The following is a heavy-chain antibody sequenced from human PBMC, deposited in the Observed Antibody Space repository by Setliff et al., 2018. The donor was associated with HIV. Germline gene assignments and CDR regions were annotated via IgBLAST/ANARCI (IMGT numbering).Heavy chain of an antibody. J-gene: IGHJ4*02. Sequence: ASVKVSCKASGYTFTNNAIHWVRQAPGQRLEWMGWINAGNGDTQYSQNFQGRVTITRDTSANIAYMEVTRLRSEDAAIYYCARNGCSGHSYFCEHDYWGQGTLVTVSS. CDR2: INAGNGDT. D-gene: IGHD2-21*02. CDR1: GYTFTNNA. V-gene: IGHV1-3*01. CDR3: ARNGCSGHSYFCEHDY.